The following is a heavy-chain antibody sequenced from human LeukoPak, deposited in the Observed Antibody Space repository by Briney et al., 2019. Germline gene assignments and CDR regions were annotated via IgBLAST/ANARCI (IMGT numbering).Heavy chain of an antibody. J-gene: IGHJ4*02. D-gene: IGHD5-18*01. CDR1: GFTFSSYA. V-gene: IGHV3-30-3*02. Sequence: PGRSLRLSCAASGFTFSSYAMHWVRQAPGKGLEWVAVISYDGSNKYYADSVKGRFTISRDNSKNTLYLQMNSLRAEDTAVYYCAKSGYSYGYRVDYWGQGTLVTVSS. CDR2: ISYDGSNK. CDR3: AKSGYSYGYRVDY.